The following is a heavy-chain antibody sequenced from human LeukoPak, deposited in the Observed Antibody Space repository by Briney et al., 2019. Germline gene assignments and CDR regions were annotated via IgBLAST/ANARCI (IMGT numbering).Heavy chain of an antibody. CDR3: AKTGSLFRHFFDH. CDR1: ADSMNNYY. Sequence: PSETLSLTCSVFADSMNNYYWNWIRQPPGKGLEWIGFVHHSGTTNYNPSLKSRVTILIETSKNEFSLRLASVTTTDTAVYYCAKTGSLFRHFFDHWGQGIPASVSS. V-gene: IGHV4-59*01. CDR2: VHHSGTT. D-gene: IGHD3-3*02. J-gene: IGHJ4*02.